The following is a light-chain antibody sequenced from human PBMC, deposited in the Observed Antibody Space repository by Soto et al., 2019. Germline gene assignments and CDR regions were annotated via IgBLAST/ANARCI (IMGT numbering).Light chain of an antibody. CDR1: QSVNNNY. CDR2: GAS. J-gene: IGKJ1*01. CDR3: QLYGRSPLKLT. Sequence: EIVLTQSPGTLSLSPGERATLPCRASQSVNNNYLAWYQQKPGQAPRLLIYGASSRATGIPDRFSGSGSGTDFTLTISRLEPEDFAVYYCQLYGRSPLKLTFGPGTKVDIK. V-gene: IGKV3-20*01.